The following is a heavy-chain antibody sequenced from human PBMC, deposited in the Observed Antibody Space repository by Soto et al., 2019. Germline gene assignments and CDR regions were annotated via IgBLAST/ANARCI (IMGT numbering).Heavy chain of an antibody. V-gene: IGHV1-18*01. CDR2: ISAYNGNT. CDR3: AREEYYYGSGSYPRVKYYFDY. D-gene: IGHD3-10*01. Sequence: ASVKVSCKASGYTFTSYGISWVRQAPGQGLEWMGWISAYNGNTNYAQKLQGRVTMTTDTSTSTAYMELRSLRSDDTAVYYCAREEYYYGSGSYPRVKYYFDYWGQGTLVTVSS. CDR1: GYTFTSYG. J-gene: IGHJ4*02.